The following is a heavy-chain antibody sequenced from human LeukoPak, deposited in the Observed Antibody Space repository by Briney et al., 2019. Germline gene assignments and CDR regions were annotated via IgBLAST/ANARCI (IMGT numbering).Heavy chain of an antibody. V-gene: IGHV3-30-3*01. CDR3: ARAFPRPPRTYCSSTSCRAVDY. CDR2: ISYDGSNK. D-gene: IGHD2-2*01. Sequence: PGGSLRLSCAGSGFTFNYFAIHWVRQAPGKGLEWVAVISYDGSNKYYADSVKGRFTISRDNSKNTLYLQMNSLRAEDTAVYYCARAFPRPPRTYCSSTSCRAVDYWGQGTLVTVSS. CDR1: GFTFNYFA. J-gene: IGHJ4*02.